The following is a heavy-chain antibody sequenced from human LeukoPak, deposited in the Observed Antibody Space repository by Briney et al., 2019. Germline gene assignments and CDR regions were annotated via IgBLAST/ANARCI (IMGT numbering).Heavy chain of an antibody. Sequence: GRSLRLSCAASGFTFSSYAMHWVRQAPGKGLEWVAVISYDGSNKYYADSVKGRFTISRDNSKNTLYLQMNSLGAEDTAVYCCARDQPRDAFDIWGQGTMVTVSS. V-gene: IGHV3-30-3*01. CDR1: GFTFSSYA. CDR3: ARDQPRDAFDI. CDR2: ISYDGSNK. J-gene: IGHJ3*02.